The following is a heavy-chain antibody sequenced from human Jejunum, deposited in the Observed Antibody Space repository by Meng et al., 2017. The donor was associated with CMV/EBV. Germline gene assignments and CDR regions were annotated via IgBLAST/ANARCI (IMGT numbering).Heavy chain of an antibody. CDR2: ISSGGDT. CDR1: FTVGSNY. Sequence: FTVGSNYVSWARQAPGKGLEWVSVISSGGDTYCADSVKGRFTISRDNSKNTLYLQMNSLRAEDTAVYYCARGTQYYDSSGYYNWYFDLWGRGTLVTVSS. J-gene: IGHJ2*01. V-gene: IGHV3-66*02. CDR3: ARGTQYYDSSGYYNWYFDL. D-gene: IGHD3-22*01.